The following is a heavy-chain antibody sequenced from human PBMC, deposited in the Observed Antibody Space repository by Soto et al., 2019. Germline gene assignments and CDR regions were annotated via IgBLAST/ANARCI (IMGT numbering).Heavy chain of an antibody. CDR2: ISYDGSNK. CDR3: AKDREILYSANYYYYGMDV. V-gene: IGHV3-30*18. CDR1: GFTFSSYG. J-gene: IGHJ6*02. Sequence: QVQLVESGGGVVQPGRSLRLSCAASGFTFSSYGMHWVRQAPGKGLEWVAVISYDGSNKYYADSVKGRFTISRDNSKNTLYLQMNSLRAEDTAVYYCAKDREILYSANYYYYGMDVWGQGTTVTVSS. D-gene: IGHD2-21*01.